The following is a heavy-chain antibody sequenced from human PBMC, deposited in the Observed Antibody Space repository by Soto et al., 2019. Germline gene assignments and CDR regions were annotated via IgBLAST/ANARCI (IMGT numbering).Heavy chain of an antibody. D-gene: IGHD3-10*01. CDR2: IIPILGIA. Sequence: QVQLVQSGAEVKKPGSSVKVSCKASGGTFSSYTISWVRQAPGQGLEWMGRIIPILGIANYAQKFQGRVTITADKSTSTAYMELSSLRAEDTAVYYCARVVRIYNNSPNHLHYYYYGMDVWGQGTTVTVSS. CDR1: GGTFSSYT. J-gene: IGHJ6*02. V-gene: IGHV1-69*02. CDR3: ARVVRIYNNSPNHLHYYYYGMDV.